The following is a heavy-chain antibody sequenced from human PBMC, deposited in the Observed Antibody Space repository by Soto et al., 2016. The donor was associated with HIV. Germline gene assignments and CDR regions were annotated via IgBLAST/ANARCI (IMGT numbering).Heavy chain of an antibody. CDR3: SREGDGEHSTNYAMDV. D-gene: IGHD1-1*01. Sequence: EVQLVESGGGLVQPGGSLRLSCAASGFKFGHYWMHWVRQGPGKGLVWVSTINSDGTRASYADSMKGRFTISRDNIRNTLFLQMNRLRAGDSAVYYCSREGDGEHSTNYAMDVWGQGTTVIVS. CDR2: INSDGTRA. CDR1: GFKFGHYW. V-gene: IGHV3-74*01. J-gene: IGHJ6*02.